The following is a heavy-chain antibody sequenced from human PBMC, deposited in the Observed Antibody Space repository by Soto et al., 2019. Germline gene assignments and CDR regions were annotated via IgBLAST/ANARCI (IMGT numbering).Heavy chain of an antibody. J-gene: IGHJ4*02. CDR1: GGSFSGYY. D-gene: IGHD6-19*01. CDR2: IYNGGFT. V-gene: IGHV4-34*01. Sequence: SETLSLTCAVYGGSFSGYYWSWIRQPPGKGLEWIGHIYNGGFTHYNPSLKSRVTISVDTSKNEFSLKLSSVTAADTAVYYCARRQGSGWLYYFDYWGQGTLVTVSS. CDR3: ARRQGSGWLYYFDY.